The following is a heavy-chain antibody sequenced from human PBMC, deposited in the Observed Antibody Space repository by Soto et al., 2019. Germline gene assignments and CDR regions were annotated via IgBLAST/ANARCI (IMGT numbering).Heavy chain of an antibody. Sequence: ASVKVSCKASGYTFTGYYMHWVRQAPGQGLEWMGWINPNSGGTNYAQKFQGWVTMTRDTSISTAYMELSRLRSDDTAVYYWARAGITMVRGVINNWFDPWGQGTLVTVSS. CDR3: ARAGITMVRGVINNWFDP. V-gene: IGHV1-2*04. CDR2: INPNSGGT. J-gene: IGHJ5*02. D-gene: IGHD3-10*01. CDR1: GYTFTGYY.